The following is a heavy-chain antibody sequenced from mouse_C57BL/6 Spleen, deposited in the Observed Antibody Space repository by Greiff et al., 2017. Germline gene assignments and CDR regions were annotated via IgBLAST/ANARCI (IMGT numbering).Heavy chain of an antibody. CDR1: GYTFTSYW. D-gene: IGHD1-1*01. V-gene: IGHV1-53*01. J-gene: IGHJ3*01. Sequence: QVQLQQPGTELVKPGASVKLSCKASGYTFTSYWMHWVKQRPGQGLEWIGNINPSNGSTYYNEKFKGKATLTADKSSSTAYMQRSSLTSEDSAVYFCARDTTNGFAYWGQGTLVTVSA. CDR2: INPSNGST. CDR3: ARDTTNGFAY.